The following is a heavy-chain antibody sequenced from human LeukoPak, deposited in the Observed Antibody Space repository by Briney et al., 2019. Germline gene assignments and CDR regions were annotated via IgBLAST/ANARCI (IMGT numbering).Heavy chain of an antibody. V-gene: IGHV3-74*01. J-gene: IGHJ4*02. CDR2: LKSDGRST. D-gene: IGHD1-1*01. Sequence: GGSLRLSCAASGFNLSSYYMDWVRQGPGKGLVWVSRLKSDGRSTKYADSVKGRFTISRDDAKNTLYLQMTSLRVEDTAIYFCGRSTLETHYFDLWGQGTLVTVSA. CDR3: GRSTLETHYFDL. CDR1: GFNLSSYY.